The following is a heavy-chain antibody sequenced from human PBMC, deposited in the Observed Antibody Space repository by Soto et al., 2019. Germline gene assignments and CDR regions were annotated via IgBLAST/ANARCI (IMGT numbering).Heavy chain of an antibody. CDR2: MTPDSGDT. D-gene: IGHD3-16*01. CDR3: ARDPFYGWFDS. V-gene: IGHV1-8*01. Sequence: QVQLVQSGAEVRKPGASVKVSCKASGHTLASYDINWVRQATGQGLEWMGWMTPDSGDTGYAQKFQGRVTMTWDTSITTAYMELSSLRSDDTAVYYCARDPFYGWFDSWGQGTLVPVSS. CDR1: GHTLASYD. J-gene: IGHJ5*01.